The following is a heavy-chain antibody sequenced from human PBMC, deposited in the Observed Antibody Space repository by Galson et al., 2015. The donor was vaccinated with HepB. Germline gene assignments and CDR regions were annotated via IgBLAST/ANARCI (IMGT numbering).Heavy chain of an antibody. CDR2: ISGGSDYI. V-gene: IGHV3-21*01. Sequence: SLRLSCAASGFTFSSYSMVWVRQAAGKGLEWVSSISGGSDYIYYADSVEGRFTISRDNAKNSLYLQMSSLRVEDTAVYYCARGNIGDWEFWGQGILVTVSS. D-gene: IGHD2/OR15-2a*01. J-gene: IGHJ4*02. CDR1: GFTFSSYS. CDR3: ARGNIGDWEF.